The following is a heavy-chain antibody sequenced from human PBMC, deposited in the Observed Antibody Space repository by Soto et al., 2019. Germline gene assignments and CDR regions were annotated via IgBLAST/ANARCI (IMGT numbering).Heavy chain of an antibody. CDR2: IYHTGNR. CDR3: ARHIAVSGTRGFDY. CDR1: GGSISDNW. Sequence: QVQLQESGPGLMQPPGTLSLTCAASGGSISDNWGGWVRQPPGKGLGGIGEIYHTGNRHYNPSLEGRVTISVDKSKNRFSLNLNSVTAADTAVYYCARHIAVSGTRGFDYWGQGILFTVSS. J-gene: IGHJ4*02. V-gene: IGHV4-4*03. D-gene: IGHD6-19*01.